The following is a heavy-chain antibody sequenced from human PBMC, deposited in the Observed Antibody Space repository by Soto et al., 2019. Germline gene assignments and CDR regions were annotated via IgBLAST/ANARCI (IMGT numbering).Heavy chain of an antibody. J-gene: IGHJ4*02. CDR1: GYIFTSYY. CDR2: INPFDGSR. CDR3: SRVDPGETSPFDH. V-gene: IGHV1-46*03. Sequence: SVKVTCKASGYIFTSYYSHWVRQAPGQGLEWMGWINPFDGSRMFAQSFQGRVTMTRDTSTSTVYVEVSSLRSEDTAVYYCSRVDPGETSPFDHWGQGTLVTVSS. D-gene: IGHD3-10*01.